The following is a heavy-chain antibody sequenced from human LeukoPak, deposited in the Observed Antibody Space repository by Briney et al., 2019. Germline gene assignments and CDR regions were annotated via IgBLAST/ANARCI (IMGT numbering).Heavy chain of an antibody. J-gene: IGHJ4*02. V-gene: IGHV4-4*09. CDR2: INTSGGT. Sequence: SETLSLTCTVSGASIRSYQWSWIRQPPGKGLEWIGHINTSGGTNYNPSLKSRITFSVDTSRDQFSLQLNSVTAADTAVYFCTRDREHGTQDSWGQGTLVTVS. D-gene: IGHD1-26*01. CDR3: TRDREHGTQDS. CDR1: GASIRSYQ.